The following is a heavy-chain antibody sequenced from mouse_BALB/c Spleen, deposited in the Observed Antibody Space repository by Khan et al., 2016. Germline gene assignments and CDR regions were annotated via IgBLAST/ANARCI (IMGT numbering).Heavy chain of an antibody. CDR3: TREGYYPY. V-gene: IGHV14-3*02. Sequence: VQLQQSGAELVKPGASVKLSCTASSFNIKDTYMHWVKQRPEQGLEWMGRIDPANVNTKYDPKFQGKATITADTSSNTAYLQLSSLTSEDTAVYYCTREGYYPYWGQGTTLTVSS. CDR1: SFNIKDTY. CDR2: IDPANVNT. J-gene: IGHJ2*01. D-gene: IGHD2-3*01.